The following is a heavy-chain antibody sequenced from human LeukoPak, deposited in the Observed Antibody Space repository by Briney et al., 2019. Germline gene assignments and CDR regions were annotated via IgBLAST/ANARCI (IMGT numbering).Heavy chain of an antibody. CDR1: GYTFTSYY. CDR2: INPSGGST. J-gene: IGHJ3*02. Sequence: ASVKVSCKAPGYTFTSYYMHWVRQAPGQGLEWMGIINPSGGSTSYAQKFQGRVTISVDTSRNQFSLKLSSVTAADTAVYYCARSRSGYSYDRAAFEIWGQGTVVTVSS. D-gene: IGHD5-18*01. V-gene: IGHV1-46*01. CDR3: ARSRSGYSYDRAAFEI.